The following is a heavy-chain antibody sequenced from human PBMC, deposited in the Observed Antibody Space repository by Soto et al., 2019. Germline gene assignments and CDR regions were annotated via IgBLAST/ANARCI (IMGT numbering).Heavy chain of an antibody. J-gene: IGHJ4*02. Sequence: PRASVKVSCKASRGTFSSYGFSWVRQAPGQGLEWMGAIIPMFGTPDYSEKFRGRVTISADESTSTVYMELSSLRFDDTAMYYCARELALGPKGFDYWGQGTLVTVSS. CDR2: IIPMFGTP. D-gene: IGHD1-26*01. CDR1: RGTFSSYG. V-gene: IGHV1-69*13. CDR3: ARELALGPKGFDY.